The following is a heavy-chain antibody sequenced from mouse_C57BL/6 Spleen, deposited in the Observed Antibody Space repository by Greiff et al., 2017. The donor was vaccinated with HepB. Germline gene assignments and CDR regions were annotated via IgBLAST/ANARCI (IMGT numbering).Heavy chain of an antibody. CDR1: GYSITSGYY. V-gene: IGHV3-6*01. CDR2: ISYDGSN. CDR3: ARHGSNWYFDV. D-gene: IGHD2-2*01. J-gene: IGHJ1*03. Sequence: EVHLVESGPGLVKPSQSLSLTCSVTGYSITSGYYWNWIRQFPGNKLEWMGYISYDGSNNYNPSLKNRISITRDTSKNQFFLKLNSVTTEDTATYYCARHGSNWYFDVWGTGTTVTVSS.